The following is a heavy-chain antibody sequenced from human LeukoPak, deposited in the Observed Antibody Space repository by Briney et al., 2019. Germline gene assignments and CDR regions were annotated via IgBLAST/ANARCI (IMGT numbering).Heavy chain of an antibody. D-gene: IGHD3-10*01. J-gene: IGHJ4*02. CDR2: IWYDGSNK. CDR3: AKEESFKRPFDY. CDR1: GFTFSSYG. Sequence: TGGSLRLSCAASGFTFSSYGMHWVRQAPGKGLEWVAVIWYDGSNKYYADSVKGRFTISRDNSKNTLYLQMNSLRAEDTAVYYCAKEESFKRPFDYWGQGTLVTVSS. V-gene: IGHV3-33*06.